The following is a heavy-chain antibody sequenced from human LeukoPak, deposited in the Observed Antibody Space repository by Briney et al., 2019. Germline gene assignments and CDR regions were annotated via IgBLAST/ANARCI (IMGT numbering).Heavy chain of an antibody. V-gene: IGHV3-21*01. CDR3: ATLWTDSSINWFDP. Sequence: PGGSLRLSFPASGFTFSSYSMNWVRQAPGKGLEWVSSISSSSSYIYYADSVKGRFTISRDNAKNSLYLQMNSLRAEDTAVYYCATLWTDSSINWFDPWGQGTLVTVSS. CDR1: GFTFSSYS. D-gene: IGHD3/OR15-3a*01. CDR2: ISSSSSYI. J-gene: IGHJ5*02.